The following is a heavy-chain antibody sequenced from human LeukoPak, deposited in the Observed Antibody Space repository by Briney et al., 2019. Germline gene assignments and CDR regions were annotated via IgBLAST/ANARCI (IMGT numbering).Heavy chain of an antibody. CDR2: INPNSGGT. D-gene: IGHD3-10*01. CDR1: GYTFTGYY. J-gene: IGHJ6*02. CDR3: ARAVGSGSRPLYYYGMDV. Sequence: ASVKVSCKASGYTFTGYYMHWVRQAPGQGLEWMGWINPNSGGTNYAQKFQGRVTMTRDTSISTAYMELSRLRSDDTAVYYCARAVGSGSRPLYYYGMDVWGQGTTVTVS. V-gene: IGHV1-2*02.